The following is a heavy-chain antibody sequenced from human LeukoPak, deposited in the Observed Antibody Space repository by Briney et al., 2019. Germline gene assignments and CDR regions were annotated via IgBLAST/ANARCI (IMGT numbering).Heavy chain of an antibody. V-gene: IGHV4-4*07. CDR3: ARGFGSGTSPFDN. CDR2: IYVTDLT. D-gene: IGHD3-10*01. CDR1: GGPIRSNY. Sequence: SGTLSLTCTVSGGPIRSNYWSWIRQTGGKGLEWIGRIYVTDLTNYNPSLKSRVTISVDMSKNQLSLNLTSVTAADTATYYCARGFGSGTSPFDNWGRGTLVTVSS. J-gene: IGHJ4*02.